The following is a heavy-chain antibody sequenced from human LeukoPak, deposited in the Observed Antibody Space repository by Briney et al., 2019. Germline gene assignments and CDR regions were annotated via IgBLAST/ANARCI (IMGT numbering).Heavy chain of an antibody. CDR3: AKQVVVARNWFDP. J-gene: IGHJ5*02. D-gene: IGHD2-15*01. Sequence: GGTLRLSCVASGFSFSYHGMNWVRLAPGKGLEWVSGVSPPGGGTYYADSVKGRFTISRDDSRNTLSLQMNSLRAEDTAVYYCAKQVVVARNWFDPWGQGTLVTVSS. CDR2: VSPPGGGT. CDR1: GFSFSYHG. V-gene: IGHV3-23*01.